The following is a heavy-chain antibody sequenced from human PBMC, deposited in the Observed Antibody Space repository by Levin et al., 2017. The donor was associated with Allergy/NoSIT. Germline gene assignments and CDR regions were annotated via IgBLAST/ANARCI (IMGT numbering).Heavy chain of an antibody. CDR2: IYYSGST. CDR1: GGSISSSSYY. CDR3: ARPTDPTETS. V-gene: IGHV4-39*01. J-gene: IGHJ4*02. Sequence: SQTLSLTCTVSGGSISSSSYYWGWIRQPPGKGLEWIGSIYYSGSTYYNPSLKSRVTISVDTSKNQFSLKLSSVTAADTAVYYCARPTDPTETSWGQGTLVTVSS.